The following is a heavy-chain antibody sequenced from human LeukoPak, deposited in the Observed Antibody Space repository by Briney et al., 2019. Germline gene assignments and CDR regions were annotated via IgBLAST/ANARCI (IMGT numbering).Heavy chain of an antibody. CDR2: IIPIFGTA. J-gene: IGHJ3*02. Sequence: ASVKVSCKASGGTFSSYAISWVRQAPGQGHEWMGRIIPIFGTANYAQKFQGRVTITTDESTSTAYMELSSLRSEDTAVYYCARSSSWHAFDIWGQGTMVTVSS. D-gene: IGHD6-13*01. CDR3: ARSSSWHAFDI. V-gene: IGHV1-69*05. CDR1: GGTFSSYA.